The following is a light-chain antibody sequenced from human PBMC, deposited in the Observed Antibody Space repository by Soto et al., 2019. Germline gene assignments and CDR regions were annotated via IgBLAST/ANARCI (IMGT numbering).Light chain of an antibody. CDR1: QSLRSS. CDR2: DAS. Sequence: ETMMTQSPDTLSVSLGERATLCCRASQSLRSSLAWYQQKPGQAPRLLIYDASTRATGTPARFSGSGSGTEFTLTISSLQPDDFATYYCQHYNSYSEAFGQGTKVDIK. J-gene: IGKJ1*01. CDR3: QHYNSYSEA. V-gene: IGKV3-15*01.